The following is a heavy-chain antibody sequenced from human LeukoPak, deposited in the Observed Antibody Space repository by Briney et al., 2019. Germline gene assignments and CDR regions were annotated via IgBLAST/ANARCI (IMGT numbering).Heavy chain of an antibody. D-gene: IGHD2-15*01. CDR1: GFTFSSYS. CDR3: ARGPHGYCSGGSCYLAGADY. V-gene: IGHV3-21*01. Sequence: GGSLRLSCAASGFTFSSYSMNWVRQAPGKGLEWVSSISSSSSYIYYADSVKGRFTISRDNAKNSLYLQMNSLRAEDTAVYYCARGPHGYCSGGSCYLAGADYWGQGTLVTVSS. J-gene: IGHJ4*02. CDR2: ISSSSSYI.